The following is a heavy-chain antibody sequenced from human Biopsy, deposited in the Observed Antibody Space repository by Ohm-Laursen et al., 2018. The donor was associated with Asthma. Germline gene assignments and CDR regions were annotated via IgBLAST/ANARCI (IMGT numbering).Heavy chain of an antibody. J-gene: IGHJ6*02. CDR1: PETPRDYV. V-gene: IGHV4-34*08. D-gene: IGHD3/OR15-3a*01. Sequence: SETLSLTCSLHPETPRDYVYSWIRRPPGKGLEWIGEIRPGEVNTFNPSLKGRLTISMDPSNNQLSLRLTSVTDADSAVYYCATGPSWTGLEVWGQGTTVTVSS. CDR3: ATGPSWTGLEV. CDR2: IRPGEVN.